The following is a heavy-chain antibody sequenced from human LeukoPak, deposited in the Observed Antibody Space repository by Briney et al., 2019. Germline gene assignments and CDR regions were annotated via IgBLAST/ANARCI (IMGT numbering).Heavy chain of an antibody. CDR3: ARAKDTAMVIDY. CDR2: IYYSGST. CDR1: GGSISSYY. D-gene: IGHD5-18*01. V-gene: IGHV4-59*01. J-gene: IGHJ4*02. Sequence: SETLSLTCTVSGGSISSYYWSWIRQPPGKGLEWIGYIYYSGSTNYNPSLKSRVTISVDTSKNQFSLKLGSVTAADTAVYYCARAKDTAMVIDYWGQGTLVTVSS.